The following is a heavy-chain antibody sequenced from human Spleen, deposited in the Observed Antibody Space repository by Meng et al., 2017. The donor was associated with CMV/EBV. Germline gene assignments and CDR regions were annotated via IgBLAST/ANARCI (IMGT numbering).Heavy chain of an antibody. CDR2: ISPDGRGT. J-gene: IGHJ4*02. CDR3: GRDDASDRSALGFDY. CDR1: AFTFNTYW. V-gene: IGHV3-74*01. Sequence: GESLKISCTASAFTFNTYWMHWVRQGPGKGLVWVSRISPDGRGTSYADSVKGRFTISRDNARNTLYLQMNSLGAEDTAVYYCGRDDASDRSALGFDYWGQGTLVTVSS. D-gene: IGHD3-22*01.